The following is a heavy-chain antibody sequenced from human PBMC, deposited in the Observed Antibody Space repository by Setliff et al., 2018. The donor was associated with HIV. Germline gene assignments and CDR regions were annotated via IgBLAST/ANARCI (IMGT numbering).Heavy chain of an antibody. D-gene: IGHD2-21*02. Sequence: PSETLSRTCTVSGGSVNDFYCNWIRQPPGKGPEWIGYIHSSGSTIYNPSLKSRITISLDTSKEQFSLELSSATAADTAVYYCATLDHSGGNFLAYWGQGSPVTVSS. CDR3: ATLDHSGGNFLAY. V-gene: IGHV4-4*09. CDR2: IHSSGST. CDR1: GGSVNDFY. J-gene: IGHJ4*02.